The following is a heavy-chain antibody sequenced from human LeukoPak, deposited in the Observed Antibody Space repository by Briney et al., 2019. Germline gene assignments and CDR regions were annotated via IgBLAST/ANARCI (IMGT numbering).Heavy chain of an antibody. D-gene: IGHD3-22*01. J-gene: IGHJ4*02. CDR3: ARDRGHYYDNSNDY. Sequence: PGGSLRLSCAASGFTFDDYGMSWVRHAPGKGLEWVSGINWNGGSTGYADSVKGRFTISRDNAKNSLYLQMNSLGAEDTALYYCARDRGHYYDNSNDYWGQGTLVTVSS. CDR1: GFTFDDYG. V-gene: IGHV3-20*04. CDR2: INWNGGST.